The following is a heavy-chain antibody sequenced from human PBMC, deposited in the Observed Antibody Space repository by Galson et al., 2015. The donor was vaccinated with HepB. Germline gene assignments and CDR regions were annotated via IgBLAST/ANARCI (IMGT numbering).Heavy chain of an antibody. V-gene: IGHV1-18*01. CDR2: ISPYNGNT. CDR3: ARDYYGSWDH. D-gene: IGHD3-10*01. J-gene: IGHJ4*02. Sequence: SVKVSCKASGYTFTSQGINWVRQAPGQGLEWMGWISPYNGNTDYAQKFQGRVTMTTVTSTRTAYMELRSLRSDDTAVYYCARDYYGSWDHWGQGTLVTVSS. CDR1: GYTFTSQG.